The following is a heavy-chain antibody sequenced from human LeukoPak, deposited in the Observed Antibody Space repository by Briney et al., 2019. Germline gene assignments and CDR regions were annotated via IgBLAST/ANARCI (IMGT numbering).Heavy chain of an antibody. CDR2: ISYDGSNK. D-gene: IGHD3-22*01. J-gene: IGHJ4*02. Sequence: GRSLRLSCAASGFTFDDYAMHWVRQAPGKGLEWVAVISYDGSNKYYADSVKGRFTISRDNSKNTLYLQMNSLRAEDTAVYYCAREGQYYYDSSGYSAFDYWGQGTLVTVSS. CDR1: GFTFDDYA. V-gene: IGHV3-30-3*01. CDR3: AREGQYYYDSSGYSAFDY.